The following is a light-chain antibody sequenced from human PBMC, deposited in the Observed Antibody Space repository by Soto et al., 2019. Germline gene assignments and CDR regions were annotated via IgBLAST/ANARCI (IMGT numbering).Light chain of an antibody. J-gene: IGKJ4*01. V-gene: IGKV3-11*01. CDR2: DAS. CDR3: QQRSIWPLT. Sequence: EIVLTQSPATLSLSPGERATLSCRASQSVSSYLAWYQQKPGQAPRLLIYDASNRATGIPARFSGSGSGTDFTLTISNLEHEDSAVYYCQQRSIWPLTFGGGTKVDIK. CDR1: QSVSSY.